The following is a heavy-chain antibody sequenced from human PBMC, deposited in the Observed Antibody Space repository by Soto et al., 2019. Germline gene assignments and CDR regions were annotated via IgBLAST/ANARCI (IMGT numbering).Heavy chain of an antibody. CDR3: AKDMALYYDFCSGYPGPPYGMDV. Sequence: GGSLRPSCAASGLTSDEYATQWVRHAQGKGLEWVSGIRWKRGSIGQADSGKGQFTISRDNAKNSLYLQMNRLRAEDTALYYCAKDMALYYDFCSGYPGPPYGMDVWGQGTTVTVSS. J-gene: IGHJ6*02. CDR1: GLTSDEYA. CDR2: IRWKRGSI. V-gene: IGHV3-9*02. D-gene: IGHD3-3*01.